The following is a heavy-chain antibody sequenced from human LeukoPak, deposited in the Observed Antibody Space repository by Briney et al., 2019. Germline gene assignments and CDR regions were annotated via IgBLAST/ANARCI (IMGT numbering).Heavy chain of an antibody. V-gene: IGHV3-74*01. CDR1: GFTSSSYW. J-gene: IGHJ4*02. CDR2: INSDRSST. CDR3: ARRIAAAAAPYYFDY. D-gene: IGHD6-13*01. Sequence: GGSLRLSCAASGFTSSSYWMHWVRQAPGKGLLWVSRINSDRSSTSYADSVKGRFTISRDNAKNTLYLQMNSLRAEDTAVYYCARRIAAAAAPYYFDYWGQGTLVTVSS.